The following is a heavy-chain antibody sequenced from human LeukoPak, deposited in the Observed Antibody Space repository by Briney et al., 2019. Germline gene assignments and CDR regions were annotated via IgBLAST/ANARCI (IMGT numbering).Heavy chain of an antibody. CDR3: AKYSSGWYGYGMDV. V-gene: IGHV3-23*01. D-gene: IGHD6-19*01. CDR2: ISGSGGST. J-gene: IGHJ6*02. CDR1: GFTFSSYA. Sequence: GGSLRLSCAASGFTFSSYAMSWVRQAPGKGLEWVSAISGSGGSTYYADSVKGRLTISRDNSKNTLYLQMNSLRAEDTAVYYCAKYSSGWYGYGMDVWGQGTTVTVSS.